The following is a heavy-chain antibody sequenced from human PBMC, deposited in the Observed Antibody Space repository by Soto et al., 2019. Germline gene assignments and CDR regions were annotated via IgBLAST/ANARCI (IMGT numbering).Heavy chain of an antibody. Sequence: EVQLWESGGGLVQPGGSLRLSCAASGFTFRNYVMSWVRQAPGKGLDWVSTISNGGGSTYYADSVKGRFTISRDNDKSTMYLQTHSLRAEDTAAYYCAKDPGYGVVYFQQWGQGTLVGVTS. J-gene: IGHJ1*01. CDR1: GFTFRNYV. CDR3: AKDPGYGVVYFQQ. D-gene: IGHD5-12*01. V-gene: IGHV3-23*01. CDR2: ISNGGGST.